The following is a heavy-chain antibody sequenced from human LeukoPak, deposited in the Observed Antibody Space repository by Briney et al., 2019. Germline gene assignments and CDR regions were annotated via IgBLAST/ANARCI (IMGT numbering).Heavy chain of an antibody. CDR2: MSTDGNIK. CDR1: GFPYTKYE. D-gene: IGHD1-14*01. V-gene: IGHV3-30-3*01. CDR3: ARDLRSGPPDYFDS. Sequence: TGGSLRLSCAASGFPYTKYEIHWVRQAPGKGLEWVSDMSTDGNIKIYTDSVKGRFTISRDNSKNTQYLEMNSLRVDDTAVYFCARDLRSGPPDYFDSWGQGTLVTVSS. J-gene: IGHJ4*02.